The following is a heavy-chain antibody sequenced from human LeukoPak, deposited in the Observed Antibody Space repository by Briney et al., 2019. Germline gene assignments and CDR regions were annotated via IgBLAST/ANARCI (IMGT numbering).Heavy chain of an antibody. CDR2: INHSGST. CDR1: GGSFSGYY. V-gene: IGHV4-34*01. Sequence: SETLSLTCAVYGGSFSGYYWSWIRQPPGKGLEWIGEINHSGSTNYNPSLKSRVTISVDTSKNQFSLKLSSVTAADTAVYYCARQYSGSFDEMYNWLDPWGQGTLVTVSS. J-gene: IGHJ5*02. D-gene: IGHD1-26*01. CDR3: ARQYSGSFDEMYNWLDP.